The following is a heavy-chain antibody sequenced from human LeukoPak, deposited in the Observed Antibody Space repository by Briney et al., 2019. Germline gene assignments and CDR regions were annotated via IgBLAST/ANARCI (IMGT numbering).Heavy chain of an antibody. J-gene: IGHJ4*02. CDR2: IYYSGST. Sequence: SETLSLTCTVSGGSLSSYYWSWIRQPPGKGLEWIGYIYYSGSTNYNPSLKSRVSISVDTSKNQFSLRLNSVTAADTAVYYCSRGGLGIEDYWGQGTLVTVSS. D-gene: IGHD7-27*01. CDR1: GGSLSSYY. V-gene: IGHV4-59*01. CDR3: SRGGLGIEDY.